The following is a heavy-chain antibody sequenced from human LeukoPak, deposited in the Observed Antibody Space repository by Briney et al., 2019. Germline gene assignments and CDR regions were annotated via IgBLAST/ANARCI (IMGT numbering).Heavy chain of an antibody. D-gene: IGHD2-2*01. J-gene: IGHJ4*02. CDR1: GFTFSNAW. V-gene: IGHV3-15*01. Sequence: GGSLRLSCAASGFTFSNAWMSWVRQAPGKGLEWVGRIKSKTDGGTTGYAAPVKGRFTISRDDSKNTLYLQMNSLKTEDTAVYYCTTGTSPRWAPDYWGQGTLVTVSS. CDR2: IKSKTDGGTT. CDR3: TTGTSPRWAPDY.